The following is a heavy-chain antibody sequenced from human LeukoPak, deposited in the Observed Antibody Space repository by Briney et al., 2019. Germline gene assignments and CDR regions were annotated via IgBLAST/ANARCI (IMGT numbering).Heavy chain of an antibody. CDR2: IIGYNGEL. Sequence: GASAKVSCKPSGYTFSSHGITWVRPAPGQGLEWMGWIIGYNGELTDAQKLQGRVTMCTDTSTNTVYMELRSLRSDGAAVYYCARGWYGMTAHYWGQGTLVTVSS. J-gene: IGHJ4*02. CDR1: GYTFSSHG. V-gene: IGHV1-18*01. CDR3: ARGWYGMTAHY. D-gene: IGHD6-19*01.